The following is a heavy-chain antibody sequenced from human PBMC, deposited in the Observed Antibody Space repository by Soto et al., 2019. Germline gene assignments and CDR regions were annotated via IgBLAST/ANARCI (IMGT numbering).Heavy chain of an antibody. J-gene: IGHJ3*02. CDR2: INHSGST. V-gene: IGHV4-34*01. CDR1: GGSFSDYY. D-gene: IGHD2-15*01. CDR3: SRRCSGSRCYTSGAFDI. Sequence: PSETLSLTCAVFGGSFSDYYWSWIRQPPGKGLEWIGEINHSGSTNYNPSLKSRATISVDTSKNQFSLKLNSVTAADTADYYFSRRCSGSRCYTSGAFDIWGQGTMVTVSS.